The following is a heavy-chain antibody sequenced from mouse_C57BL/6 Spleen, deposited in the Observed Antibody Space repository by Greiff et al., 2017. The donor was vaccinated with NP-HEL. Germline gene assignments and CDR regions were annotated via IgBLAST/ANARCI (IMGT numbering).Heavy chain of an antibody. V-gene: IGHV5-17*01. CDR1: GFTFSDYG. CDR2: ISSGSSTI. Sequence: EVKLVESGGGLVKPGGSLKLSCAASGFTFSDYGMHWVRQAPEKGLEWVAYISSGSSTIYYADTVKGRFTISRDNAKNTLFLQMTSLRSEDTAMYYCARKRTAQAFMDYWGQGTSVTVSS. J-gene: IGHJ4*01. D-gene: IGHD3-2*02. CDR3: ARKRTAQAFMDY.